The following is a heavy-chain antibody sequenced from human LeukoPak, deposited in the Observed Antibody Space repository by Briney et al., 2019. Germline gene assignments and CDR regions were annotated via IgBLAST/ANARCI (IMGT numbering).Heavy chain of an antibody. D-gene: IGHD3-16*01. CDR1: GDSSSSYY. J-gene: IGHJ4*02. CDR3: AGDYKTLAY. Sequence: SETLSLTCTVSGDSSSSYYWSWIRQPPGKGLEWIGYIYHSGSTEYNPSLKSRVTISLDTSKNQFSLKLRSVTPADTAVYYCAGDYKTLAYWGRGTLVTVSS. CDR2: IYHSGST. V-gene: IGHV4-59*01.